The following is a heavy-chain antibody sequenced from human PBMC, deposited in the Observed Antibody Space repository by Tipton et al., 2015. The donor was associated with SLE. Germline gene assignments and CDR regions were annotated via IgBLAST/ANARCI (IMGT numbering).Heavy chain of an antibody. CDR1: GGSISSYY. V-gene: IGHV4-59*01. CDR3: ARRLPSYLAFDI. J-gene: IGHJ3*02. D-gene: IGHD1-26*01. Sequence: TLSLTCTVSGGSISSYYWSWIRQPAGKGLEWIGYIYYSGSTNYNPSLKSRVTISVDTSKNQFSLKLSSVTAADTAVYYCARRLPSYLAFDIWGQGTMVTVSS. CDR2: IYYSGST.